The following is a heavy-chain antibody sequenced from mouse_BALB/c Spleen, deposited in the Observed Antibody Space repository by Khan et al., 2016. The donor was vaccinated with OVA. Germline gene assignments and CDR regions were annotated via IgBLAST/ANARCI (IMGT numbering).Heavy chain of an antibody. V-gene: IGHV3-5*02. J-gene: IGHJ1*01. CDR2: IYYSGTG. Sequence: SGPGLVKPSQTVSLTCTVTGISITSGNYRWSWIRQFPGNKLEWIGNIYYSGTGTYNPSLTSRTTITRDTSKNQFILEMNSLTAEDTATYYCARDYGSLYWFFDVWGAGTTVTVSS. CDR3: ARDYGSLYWFFDV. D-gene: IGHD1-1*01. CDR1: GISITSGNYR.